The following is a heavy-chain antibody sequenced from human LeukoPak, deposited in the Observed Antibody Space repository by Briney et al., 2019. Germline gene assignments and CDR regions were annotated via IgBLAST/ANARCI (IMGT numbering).Heavy chain of an antibody. D-gene: IGHD3-10*01. V-gene: IGHV4-59*01. CDR1: GGSISSYY. Sequence: PSETLSLTYTVSGGSISSYYWSWIRQSPGEGLECIGYIHYTGSTNYNTPLKSRVTISVETSKKQFSLKLKSVTAADTAVYYCARGGYYGSGNDCWFDLWGQGTLVTVSS. CDR2: IHYTGST. CDR3: ARGGYYGSGNDCWFDL. J-gene: IGHJ5*02.